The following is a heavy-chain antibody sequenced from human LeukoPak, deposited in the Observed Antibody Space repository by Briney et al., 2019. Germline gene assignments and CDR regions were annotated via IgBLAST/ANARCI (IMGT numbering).Heavy chain of an antibody. CDR1: GFTFSSYG. D-gene: IGHD3-3*01. V-gene: IGHV3-33*01. CDR2: IWYDGSNK. Sequence: XRSLRLSCAASGFTFSSYGMHWVRQAPGKGLEWVAVIWYDGSNKYYADSVKGRFTISRDNSKNTLYLQMNSLRAEDTAVYYCARDLSLVDFWSGYYRPFYGMDVWGQGTTVTVSS. CDR3: ARDLSLVDFWSGYYRPFYGMDV. J-gene: IGHJ6*02.